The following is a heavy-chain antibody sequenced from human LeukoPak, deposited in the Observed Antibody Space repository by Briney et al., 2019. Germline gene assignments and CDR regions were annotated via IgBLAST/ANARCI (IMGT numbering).Heavy chain of an antibody. CDR3: ARGLWNAWEQRGGYYFDY. Sequence: ASVKVSCKASGYTFTSYYMHWVRQAPGQGLEWMGWINPNSGGTNYAQKFQGRVTMTRDTSISTAYMELSRLRSDDTAVYYCARGLWNAWEQRGGYYFDYWGQGTLVTVSS. V-gene: IGHV1-2*02. CDR1: GYTFTSYY. CDR2: INPNSGGT. D-gene: IGHD1-26*01. J-gene: IGHJ4*02.